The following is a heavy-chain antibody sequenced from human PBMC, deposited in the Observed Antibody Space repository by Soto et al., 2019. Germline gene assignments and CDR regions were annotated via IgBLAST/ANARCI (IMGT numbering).Heavy chain of an antibody. Sequence: QVQLVQSGAEVKEPGASVKVSCKASGYTFTTYAISWVRQAPGQGLEWMGWINTYNGNTYHAQKVQGRVTMTTDTSTSTAYMELRSLRSDDTAVYYCARASHCTSGSCDHLYWGQGTLVTVSS. J-gene: IGHJ4*02. V-gene: IGHV1-18*01. CDR2: INTYNGNT. CDR3: ARASHCTSGSCDHLY. D-gene: IGHD2-15*01. CDR1: GYTFTTYA.